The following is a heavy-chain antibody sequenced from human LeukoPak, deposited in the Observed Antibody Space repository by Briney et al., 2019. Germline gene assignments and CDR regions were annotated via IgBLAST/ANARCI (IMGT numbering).Heavy chain of an antibody. CDR1: GAFVLSGGHY. V-gene: IGHV4-31*03. Sequence: SETLSLTCTVSGAFVLSGGHYWSWIRKHPGQGLEWIGYIHSSGTTKYKPSLKSRAFISLDASKNQFSLRLTSVTAADTAVYYCTKDLRTDDSPLGFDPWGQGTLVTVSS. CDR3: TKDLRTDDSPLGFDP. D-gene: IGHD3-16*01. CDR2: IHSSGTT. J-gene: IGHJ5*02.